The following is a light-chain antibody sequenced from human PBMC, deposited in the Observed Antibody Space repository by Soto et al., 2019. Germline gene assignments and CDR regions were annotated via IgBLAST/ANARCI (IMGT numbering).Light chain of an antibody. CDR1: SSNIGAGYD. CDR2: GDT. J-gene: IGLJ2*01. V-gene: IGLV1-40*01. Sequence: QSVLTQPXSVSXAPGQXVTXXCTGSSSNIGAGYDVHWYQHLPGTGPKLLIYGDTNRPSGVPDRFSGSKSGTSASLAITGLQSEDEADYYCQSYDSSLSGHVVFGGGTKLTVL. CDR3: QSYDSSLSGHVV.